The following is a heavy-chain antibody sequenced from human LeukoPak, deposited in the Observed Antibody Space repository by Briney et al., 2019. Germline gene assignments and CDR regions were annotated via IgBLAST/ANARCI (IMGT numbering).Heavy chain of an antibody. CDR2: ISSSSSTI. Sequence: GGSLRLSCAASGFTFSSYSMNWVRQAPGKGLEWVSYISSSSSTIYYADSVKGRFTISRDNSKNTLYLQMNSLRAEDTAVYYCARAPNNTDYSAGYWYFDLWGRGTLVTVSS. J-gene: IGHJ2*01. V-gene: IGHV3-48*01. D-gene: IGHD3-16*01. CDR3: ARAPNNTDYSAGYWYFDL. CDR1: GFTFSSYS.